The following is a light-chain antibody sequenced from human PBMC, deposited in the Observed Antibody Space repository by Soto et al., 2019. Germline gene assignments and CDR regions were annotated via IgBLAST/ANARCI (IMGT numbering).Light chain of an antibody. Sequence: QSVLTQPRSVSGSPGQSVTISCTGTSSDVGGYNYVSWYQQHPGKAPKLMIYDVSKRPSGVPGRFSGSKSGNTASLTISGLQAEDEADYYCCSYAGSYTFAVFGGGTKLTVL. V-gene: IGLV2-11*01. CDR2: DVS. CDR1: SSDVGGYNY. J-gene: IGLJ2*01. CDR3: CSYAGSYTFAV.